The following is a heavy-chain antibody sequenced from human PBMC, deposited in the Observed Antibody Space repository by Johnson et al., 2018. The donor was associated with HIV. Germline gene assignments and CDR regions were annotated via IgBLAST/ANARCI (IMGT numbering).Heavy chain of an antibody. V-gene: IGHV3-48*04. CDR3: ARGDRDGYNLRDDAFDI. Sequence: VQLMESGGGVVQPGRSLRLSCAASGFTFSSYGMHWVRQAPGKGLEWVSYISSSGTTIYYADSVKGRFTISRDNAKNSLYLQMNSLRAEDTAVYYCARGDRDGYNLRDDAFDIWGQGTMVTVSS. J-gene: IGHJ3*02. CDR1: GFTFSSYG. CDR2: ISSSGTTI. D-gene: IGHD5-24*01.